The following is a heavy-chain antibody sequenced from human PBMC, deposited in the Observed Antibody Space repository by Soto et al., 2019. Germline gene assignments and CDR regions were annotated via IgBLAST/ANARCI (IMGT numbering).Heavy chain of an antibody. CDR1: GGTFSSYA. CDR2: IIPIFGTA. V-gene: IGHV1-69*06. D-gene: IGHD6-6*01. CDR3: ARAKQLVANYYYYGMDV. Sequence: SVKVSCKASGGTFSSYAISWVRQAPGQGLEWMGGIIPIFGTANYAQKFQGRVTITADKSTSTAYMELSSLRSEDTAVYYCARAKQLVANYYYYGMDVWGQGTTVTVSS. J-gene: IGHJ6*02.